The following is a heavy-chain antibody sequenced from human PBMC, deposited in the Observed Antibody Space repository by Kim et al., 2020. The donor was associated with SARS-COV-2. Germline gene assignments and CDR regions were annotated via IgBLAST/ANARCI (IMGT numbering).Heavy chain of an antibody. CDR3: ATDTRTSLYYH. V-gene: IGHV4-39*07. CDR2: VHYSGSI. Sequence: SETLSLICSDSGGSITRSNYYWAWIRQPPGKRLEWIGTVHYSGSIYYTPSLKSRVPISLDTSKNQFSLKLSPVTAADTAHYYFATDTRTSLYYHWGQ. J-gene: IGHJ1*01. D-gene: IGHD2-8*01. CDR1: GGSITRSNYY.